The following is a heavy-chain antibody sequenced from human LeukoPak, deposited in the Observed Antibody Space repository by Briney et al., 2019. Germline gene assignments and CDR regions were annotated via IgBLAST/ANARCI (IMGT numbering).Heavy chain of an antibody. CDR2: ISAYNGNT. CDR3: ARADVSAARPGY. CDR1: RYTFTNYG. J-gene: IGHJ4*02. D-gene: IGHD6-6*01. V-gene: IGHV1-18*01. Sequence: ASVKVSCKASRYTFTNYGISWVRQAPGQGLEWMGWISAYNGNTNYTQKLQGRVTMTTDTSTSTAYMELRSLRSDDTAVYYCARADVSAARPGYWGQGTLVTVSS.